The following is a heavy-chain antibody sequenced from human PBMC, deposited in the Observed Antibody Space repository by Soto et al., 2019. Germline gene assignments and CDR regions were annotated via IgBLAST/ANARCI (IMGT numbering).Heavy chain of an antibody. V-gene: IGHV4-30-4*01. CDR3: AREKGYISGPKNFDY. D-gene: IGHD5-12*01. CDR2: IYYSGST. J-gene: IGHJ4*02. Sequence: SETLSLTCTVSGGSISSGDYYWSWIRQPPGKGLEWIGYIYYSGSTYYNPSLKSRVTISVDTSKNQFSLKLSSVTAADTAVYYCAREKGYISGPKNFDYWGQGTLVTVSS. CDR1: GGSISSGDYY.